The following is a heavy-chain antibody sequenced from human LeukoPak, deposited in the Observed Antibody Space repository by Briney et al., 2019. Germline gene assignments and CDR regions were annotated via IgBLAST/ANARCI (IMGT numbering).Heavy chain of an antibody. Sequence: GGSLRLSCATSAFTFSSYSMSWVRQAPGKGLESISYISSRSRAIYYADSVRGRFTTSRDNAKNSLFLQMTSLRDEDTAVYYCARERRYCSGNTCYENWFDPWGQGTLVTVSS. CDR3: ARERRYCSGNTCYENWFDP. CDR2: ISSRSRAI. D-gene: IGHD2-15*01. V-gene: IGHV3-48*02. CDR1: AFTFSSYS. J-gene: IGHJ5*02.